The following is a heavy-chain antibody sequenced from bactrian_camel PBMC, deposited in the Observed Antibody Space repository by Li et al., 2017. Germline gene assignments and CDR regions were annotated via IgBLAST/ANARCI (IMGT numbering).Heavy chain of an antibody. Sequence: VQLVESGGGSVQAGGSLRLSCTATGYFYSSGCGGWIRQAPGKALEWVSSITGGGATTYYAESAKGRFTISRDNAKNTLYLQLNSLKTEDTAMYYCAKDPYGASWTALRYGIDYWGKGTQVTVS. D-gene: IGHD6*01. CDR1: GYFYSSGC. J-gene: IGHJ7*01. V-gene: IGHV3S1*01. CDR2: ITGGGATT.